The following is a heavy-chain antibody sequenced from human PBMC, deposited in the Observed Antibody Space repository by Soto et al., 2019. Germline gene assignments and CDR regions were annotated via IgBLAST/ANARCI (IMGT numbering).Heavy chain of an antibody. V-gene: IGHV3-33*01. Sequence: QVQMVESGGGVVQSGKSLRISCVASGFRFIAYGIHWVRQAPDKGLEWVAVIWDDGSNKYYAESVKGRFTISRDNSRNTLYLDMNSLRAEDTAVYYCARDTNYYGSGSLGMDVWGPGTTVTVSS. CDR3: ARDTNYYGSGSLGMDV. J-gene: IGHJ6*02. CDR1: GFRFIAYG. CDR2: IWDDGSNK. D-gene: IGHD3-10*01.